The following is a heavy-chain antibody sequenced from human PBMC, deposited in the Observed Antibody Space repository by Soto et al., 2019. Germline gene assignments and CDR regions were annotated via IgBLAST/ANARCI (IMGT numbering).Heavy chain of an antibody. CDR2: MFYGVST. Sequence: SETLSLTGTVSGSSINSSGYYWGWIRQPPGKGLEWIGSMFYGVSTYYNPSLKSRVTVSVDTSKNQFSLNLRSVTAADTAVYYCARLPSRHLVDYWGQGTLVTVSS. D-gene: IGHD3-3*02. J-gene: IGHJ4*02. CDR3: ARLPSRHLVDY. V-gene: IGHV4-39*01. CDR1: GSSINSSGYY.